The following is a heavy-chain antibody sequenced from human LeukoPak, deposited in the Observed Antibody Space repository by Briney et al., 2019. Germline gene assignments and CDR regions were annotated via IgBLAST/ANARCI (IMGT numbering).Heavy chain of an antibody. V-gene: IGHV4-59*08. J-gene: IGHJ4*02. Sequence: SETLSLTCTVSGGSISGYHWGWIRQPPGRGLEWIGFIYNSGNTNYSPYLKSRVTISVDTSKNQFSLKLSSATAADTAVYYCARHAIAVAGTGYFDYWGQGTLVTVSS. CDR2: IYNSGNT. D-gene: IGHD6-19*01. CDR1: GGSISGYH. CDR3: ARHAIAVAGTGYFDY.